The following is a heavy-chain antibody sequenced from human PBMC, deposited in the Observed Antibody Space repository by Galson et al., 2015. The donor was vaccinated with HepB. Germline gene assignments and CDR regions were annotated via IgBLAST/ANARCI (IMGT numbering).Heavy chain of an antibody. D-gene: IGHD1-14*01. CDR3: EAYKSASLNDY. Sequence: SLRLSCAASGFSFSTFWMAWVRQAPGKGLEWVANIKQDGREKNYVDSVKGRFTISRDNGKNALYLQMNSLRAADTAVYYCEAYKSASLNDYWAPVTLVTASS. CDR2: IKQDGREK. CDR1: GFSFSTFW. J-gene: IGHJ4*01. V-gene: IGHV3-7*01.